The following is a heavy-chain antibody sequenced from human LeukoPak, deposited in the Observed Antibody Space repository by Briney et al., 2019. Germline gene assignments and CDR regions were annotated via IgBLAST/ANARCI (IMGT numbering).Heavy chain of an antibody. CDR3: ARGTVTTDGSGTYY. J-gene: IGHJ4*02. Sequence: GGSLRLSCAASGFTFSSYWMHWVRQAPGKGLVWVTRINSDGSSTSYADSVKGRFTISRDNAKNTLYLQMNSLRAEDTAVYYCARGTVTTDGSGTYYWGQGTLVTVSS. CDR2: INSDGSST. V-gene: IGHV3-74*01. CDR1: GFTFSSYW. D-gene: IGHD3-10*01.